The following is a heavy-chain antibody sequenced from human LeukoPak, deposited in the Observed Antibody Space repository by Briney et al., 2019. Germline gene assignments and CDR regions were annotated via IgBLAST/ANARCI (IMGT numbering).Heavy chain of an antibody. CDR2: ISAYNGNT. CDR3: ARGHSRSGSGSWFDP. CDR1: GYTFTSYG. V-gene: IGHV1-18*01. Sequence: GASVKVSCKASGYTFTSYGISWVRQAPGQGLEWMGWISAYNGNTNYAQKLQGRVTMTTDTSTSTAYMELRSLRSDDTAVYYCARGHSRSGSGSWFDPWGQGTLVTVSS. J-gene: IGHJ5*02. D-gene: IGHD3-10*01.